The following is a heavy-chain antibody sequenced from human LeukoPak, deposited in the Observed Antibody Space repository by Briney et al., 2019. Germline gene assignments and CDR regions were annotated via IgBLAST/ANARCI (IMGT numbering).Heavy chain of an antibody. CDR2: ITSSGSSM. Sequence: GGSLRFSCAGSGFTFSGYSLNWVRQAPGKGLEWVSSITSSGSSMYYADSVKGRFTISRDNAESSVYLQMNSLRVDDTGLYYCTRDIDDVLTGDDAFDVWGQGTVVTVSS. D-gene: IGHD3-9*01. J-gene: IGHJ3*01. CDR3: TRDIDDVLTGDDAFDV. CDR1: GFTFSGYS. V-gene: IGHV3-21*03.